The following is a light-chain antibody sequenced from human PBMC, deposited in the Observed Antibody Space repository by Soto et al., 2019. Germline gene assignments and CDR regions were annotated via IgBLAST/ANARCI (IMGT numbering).Light chain of an antibody. Sequence: EIALTQSPGTLSLSPGERATLSCRAGQSVSSSYLAWYQQKPGQAPRLLIYGASSRATGIPDRFSGSGSGTDFTLTISRLEPEDFAVYYCHQYGSAPPVYTFGQGTKLEIK. CDR2: GAS. V-gene: IGKV3-20*01. J-gene: IGKJ2*01. CDR3: HQYGSAPPVYT. CDR1: QSVSSSY.